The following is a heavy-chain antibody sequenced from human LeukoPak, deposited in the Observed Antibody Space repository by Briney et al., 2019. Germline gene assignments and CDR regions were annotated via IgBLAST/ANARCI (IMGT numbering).Heavy chain of an antibody. CDR1: GYTFTSYD. CDR2: MNPNSGNT. D-gene: IGHD3-10*01. Sequence: ASVKVSRKPSGYTFTSYDINWVRQATGHGLEWMGWMNPNSGNTGYAQKYQGRVTMTRNTTISTAYMELSSLRSEDAAVYYCARGPNYCGGNYCYYMDVWGKGTTVTVSS. V-gene: IGHV1-8*01. CDR3: ARGPNYCGGNYCYYMDV. J-gene: IGHJ6*03.